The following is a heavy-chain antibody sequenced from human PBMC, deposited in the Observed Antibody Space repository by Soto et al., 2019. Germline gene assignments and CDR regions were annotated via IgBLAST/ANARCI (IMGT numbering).Heavy chain of an antibody. CDR1: GYTFITYD. Sequence: GASVKVSCKASGYTFITYDIHWVRQATGQGLEWMGWMNPYNGNAGYAQKFQGRVTMTRNTSISTAYMELSSLRSEDTAVYFCARRKERSGPHCFDSWGQGTLVTVSS. CDR2: MNPYNGNA. CDR3: ARRKERSGPHCFDS. D-gene: IGHD6-25*01. J-gene: IGHJ4*02. V-gene: IGHV1-8*01.